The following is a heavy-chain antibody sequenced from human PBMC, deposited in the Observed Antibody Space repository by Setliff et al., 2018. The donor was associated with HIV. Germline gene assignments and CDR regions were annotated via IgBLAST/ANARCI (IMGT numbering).Heavy chain of an antibody. J-gene: IGHJ3*02. D-gene: IGHD3-3*01. Sequence: PSETLSLTCSVSGPSLSTGHHWGWIRQTPEKGLEWIGSSSDSGYTHYNPSLKSRVTISVDTSRKQFSLKLTSVTAADTAVYYCARHLTVSYNFWGDAFAIWGQGTMVTVSS. CDR2: SSDSGYT. V-gene: IGHV4-38-2*02. CDR3: ARHLTVSYNFWGDAFAI. CDR1: GPSLSTGHH.